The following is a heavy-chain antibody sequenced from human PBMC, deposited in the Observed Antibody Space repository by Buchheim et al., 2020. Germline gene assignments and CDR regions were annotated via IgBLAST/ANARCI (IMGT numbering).Heavy chain of an antibody. CDR3: ARRYYDYVWGSYRFDY. CDR1: GGSISSYY. D-gene: IGHD3-16*02. Sequence: QVQLQESGPGLVKPSETLSLTCTVSGGSISSYYWSWIRQPPGKGLEWIGYIYYSGSTNYNPSLKSRVTISLDTSKNQFSLKLSSVTAADTAVYYCARRYYDYVWGSYRFDYWGQGTL. CDR2: IYYSGST. V-gene: IGHV4-59*08. J-gene: IGHJ4*02.